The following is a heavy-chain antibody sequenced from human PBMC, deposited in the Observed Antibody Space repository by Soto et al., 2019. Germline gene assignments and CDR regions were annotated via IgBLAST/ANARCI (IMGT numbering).Heavy chain of an antibody. CDR3: ARELRFVEWLLACYDYYYMDV. J-gene: IGHJ6*03. CDR1: GFTFSSYW. CDR2: IKQDGSAK. V-gene: IGHV3-7*01. Sequence: EEQLVESGGGLVQPGGSLRLSCAASGFTFSSYWMNWVRQAPGRGLEWVANIKQDGSAKAYVDSVKGRFTISRDNAKNSLYLQMNRLRAEDTAVYYCARELRFVEWLLACYDYYYMDVGGKGTTVTVSS. D-gene: IGHD3-3*01.